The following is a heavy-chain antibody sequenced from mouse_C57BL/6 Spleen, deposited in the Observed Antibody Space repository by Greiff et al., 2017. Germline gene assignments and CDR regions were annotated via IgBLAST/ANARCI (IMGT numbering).Heavy chain of an antibody. CDR2: IYPGDGDT. Sequence: QVQLKQSGPELVKPGASVKISCKASGYAFSSSWMNWVKQRPGKGLEWIGRIYPGDGDTNYNGKFKGKATLTADKSSSTAYMQLRSLTSEDSAVYFCASPPYYDGFAYWGQGTLVTVSA. D-gene: IGHD1-1*01. V-gene: IGHV1-82*01. J-gene: IGHJ3*01. CDR1: GYAFSSSW. CDR3: ASPPYYDGFAY.